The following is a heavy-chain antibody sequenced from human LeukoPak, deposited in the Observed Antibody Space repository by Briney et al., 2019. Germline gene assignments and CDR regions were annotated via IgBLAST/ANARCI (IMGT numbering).Heavy chain of an antibody. CDR3: AKGTQLISGSYHTDY. J-gene: IGHJ4*02. Sequence: PGGSLRLSCAASGFTFSSYGMHWVRQAPGKGLEWVAVISYDGSNKYYADSVKGRFTISRDNSKNTLYLQMNSLRAEDTAVYYCAKGTQLISGSYHTDYWGQGTLVTVSS. CDR2: ISYDGSNK. CDR1: GFTFSSYG. V-gene: IGHV3-30*18. D-gene: IGHD1-26*01.